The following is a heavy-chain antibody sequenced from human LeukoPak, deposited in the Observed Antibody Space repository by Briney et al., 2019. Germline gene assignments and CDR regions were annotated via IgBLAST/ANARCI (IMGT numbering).Heavy chain of an antibody. V-gene: IGHV3-23*01. CDR1: GFTFSNYH. J-gene: IGHJ4*02. CDR3: AKHRGNYGAWDY. D-gene: IGHD4-17*01. CDR2: ISGSGGNT. Sequence: PGGSLRLSCAASGFTFSNYHMSWVRQAPGKGLERVSSISGSGGNTYYADSVKGRFTISRDNSKSTLYLQMNSLRAEDTAVYYCAKHRGNYGAWDYWGQGTLVTVSS.